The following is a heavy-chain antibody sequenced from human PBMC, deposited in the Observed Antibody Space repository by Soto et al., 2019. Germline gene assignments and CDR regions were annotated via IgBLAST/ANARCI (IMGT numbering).Heavy chain of an antibody. V-gene: IGHV3-30*18. Sequence: QVQLVESGGGVVQPGRSLRLSCAASGFTFSSYGMHWVRQAPGKGLEWVAVLSYDGSNKYYADSVKGRFTISRDNSKNTRYLQMNSLRAEDTAVYYCAKDRRPNYYYGMDVWGQGTTVTVSS. J-gene: IGHJ6*02. D-gene: IGHD6-25*01. CDR2: LSYDGSNK. CDR1: GFTFSSYG. CDR3: AKDRRPNYYYGMDV.